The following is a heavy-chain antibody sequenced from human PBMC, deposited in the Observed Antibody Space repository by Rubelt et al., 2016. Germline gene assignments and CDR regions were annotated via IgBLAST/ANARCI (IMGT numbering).Heavy chain of an antibody. Sequence: EVQLVESGGGLVKPGGSLRLSCAASGFTFSSYAMSWVRQAPGKGLEWVSAISGSGGSTYYADSVKGRFTISRENSKNTLYLQMNSLRAEDTAGYYCAAPLWMPGELNYYYYGMDVWGQGTTVTVSS. CDR3: AAPLWMPGELNYYYYGMDV. CDR1: GFTFSSYA. J-gene: IGHJ6*02. CDR2: ISGSGGST. D-gene: IGHD1-7*01. V-gene: IGHV3-23*04.